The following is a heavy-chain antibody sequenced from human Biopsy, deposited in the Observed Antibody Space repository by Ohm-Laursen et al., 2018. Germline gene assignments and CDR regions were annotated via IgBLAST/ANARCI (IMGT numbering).Heavy chain of an antibody. CDR2: NIPILGTG. CDR1: GGTFSNYG. V-gene: IGHV1-69*06. D-gene: IGHD3-9*01. CDR3: ATKLTGYFHH. J-gene: IGHJ1*01. Sequence: SSVKVSCKAPGGTFSNYGVNWVRQAPGQGLERLGGNIPILGTGNYAQKFQDRVTVAADTSTSTATMELRSLRSDDTAVYYCATKLTGYFHHWGQGTLVIVPS.